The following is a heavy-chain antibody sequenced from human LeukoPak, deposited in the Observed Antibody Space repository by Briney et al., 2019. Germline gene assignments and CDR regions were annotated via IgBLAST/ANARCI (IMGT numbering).Heavy chain of an antibody. Sequence: SETLSLTCAVYGGSFSGYYWSWIRQPPGKGLEWIGKINHSGSTNYNPSLKSRVTISVDTSKNQFSLKLSFVTAADTAVYYCARARVYDFWSGYKPYFDYWGQGTLVTVSS. CDR3: ARARVYDFWSGYKPYFDY. D-gene: IGHD3-3*01. J-gene: IGHJ4*02. V-gene: IGHV4-34*01. CDR1: GGSFSGYY. CDR2: INHSGST.